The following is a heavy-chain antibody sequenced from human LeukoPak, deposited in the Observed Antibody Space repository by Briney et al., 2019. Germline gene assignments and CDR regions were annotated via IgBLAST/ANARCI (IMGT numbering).Heavy chain of an antibody. D-gene: IGHD1-26*01. Sequence: PSETLSLTCTVSGGSISSSSYYWGWIRQPPGKGLEWIGSIYYSGSTYYNPSLKSRVTISVDTSKNQFSLKLSSVTAADTAVYYCARVPSYSGSYLFDYWGQGTLVTVSS. J-gene: IGHJ4*02. V-gene: IGHV4-39*07. CDR3: ARVPSYSGSYLFDY. CDR1: GGSISSSSYY. CDR2: IYYSGST.